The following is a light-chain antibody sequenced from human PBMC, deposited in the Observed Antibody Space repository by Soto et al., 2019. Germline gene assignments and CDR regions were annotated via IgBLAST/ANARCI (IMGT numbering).Light chain of an antibody. CDR1: QDISNY. J-gene: IGKJ2*01. Sequence: DIQMTQSPSSLSASVGDRVTITCQASQDISNYLNWYQQKPGKAPKLLIYDASNLETGVPSRFSGSGSGTEFTLTISSLQPDDFATYYCQRYNSYSYTFGQGTKVDIK. CDR2: DAS. CDR3: QRYNSYSYT. V-gene: IGKV1-33*01.